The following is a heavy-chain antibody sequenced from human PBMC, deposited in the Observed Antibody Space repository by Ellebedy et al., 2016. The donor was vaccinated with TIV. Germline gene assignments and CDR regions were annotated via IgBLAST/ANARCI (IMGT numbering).Heavy chain of an antibody. CDR1: GHTFRGYY. J-gene: IGHJ6*02. V-gene: IGHV1-2*02. CDR3: ARDEVVGASGGYQFYGMDV. CDR2: INPNSGGT. D-gene: IGHD1-26*01. Sequence: ASVKVSCKASGHTFRGYYIHWVRQAPGQGLEWMGWINPNSGGTNHAQKFQGRLTLTTETSINTAYMELNRLTSDDTAMYYCARDEVVGASGGYQFYGMDVWGQGTTVTVSS.